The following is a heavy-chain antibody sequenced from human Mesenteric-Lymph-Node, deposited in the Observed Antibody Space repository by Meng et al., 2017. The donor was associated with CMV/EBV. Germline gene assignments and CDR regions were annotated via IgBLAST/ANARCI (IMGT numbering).Heavy chain of an antibody. CDR2: ISSSGSTI. V-gene: IGHV3-48*03. Sequence: GGSLRLSCAASGFTFSSYEMNWVRQAPGKGLEWVSYISSSGSTIYYADSVKGRFTISRDNAKNSLYLQMNSLRAEDTAVYYCARGSIRYFDWLLYWGQGTLVTVSS. D-gene: IGHD3-9*01. J-gene: IGHJ4*02. CDR3: ARGSIRYFDWLLY. CDR1: GFTFSSYE.